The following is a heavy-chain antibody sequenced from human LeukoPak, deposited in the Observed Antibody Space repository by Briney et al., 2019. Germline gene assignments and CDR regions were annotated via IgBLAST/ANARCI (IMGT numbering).Heavy chain of an antibody. D-gene: IGHD6-13*01. CDR2: IWYNRSNK. V-gene: IGHV3-33*01. CDR3: ARVAAAGRGFDY. Sequence: GRSLSLSCAASGFTVSIYGLHWVRQAPAKGLEWVAGIWYNRSNKYYVNSVKGRFTISRENSKNTLYLQMNSLRAEDTAVYYCARVAAAGRGFDYWGQGTLVTVSS. J-gene: IGHJ4*02. CDR1: GFTVSIYG.